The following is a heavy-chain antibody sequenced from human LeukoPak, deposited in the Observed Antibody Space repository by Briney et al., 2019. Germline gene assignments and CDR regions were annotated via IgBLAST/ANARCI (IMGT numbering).Heavy chain of an antibody. CDR1: GYTFTSYD. D-gene: IGHD5-24*01. CDR3: ARGRDGYNFGYFDL. V-gene: IGHV1-8*03. CDR2: MTPNSGYT. Sequence: ASVKVSCKASGYTFTSYDINWVRQATGQGLEWMGWMTPNSGYTGYARKFQGRVTITRNTSIITAYMELSSLRFEDTAVYYCARGRDGYNFGYFDLWGRGTLVTVSS. J-gene: IGHJ2*01.